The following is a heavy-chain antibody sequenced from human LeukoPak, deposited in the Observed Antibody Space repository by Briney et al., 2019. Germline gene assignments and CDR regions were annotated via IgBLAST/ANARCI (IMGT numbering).Heavy chain of an antibody. J-gene: IGHJ6*03. CDR1: GYTFTGYY. V-gene: IGHV1-2*02. CDR3: AKDGGVRGPDYYYYMDV. D-gene: IGHD3-10*01. Sequence: GASVKVSCKASGYTFTGYYMHWVRQAPGQGLEWMGWINPNSGGTNYAQKFQGRVTMTRDTSISTAYMELSRLRSDDTAVYYCAKDGGVRGPDYYYYMDVWGKGTTVTISS. CDR2: INPNSGGT.